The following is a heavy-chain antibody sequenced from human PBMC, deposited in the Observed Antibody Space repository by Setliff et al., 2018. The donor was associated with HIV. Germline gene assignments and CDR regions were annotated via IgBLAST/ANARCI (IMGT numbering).Heavy chain of an antibody. Sequence: SETLSLTCAVYGGSFSGYYWSWLRQPPGKGLEWIGEINHTGSTNYNPSLKSRVTISVDTSKNQFSLNLNSVTAADTAVYYCARGLPATNGVWIDYWGQGTLVTVSS. V-gene: IGHV4-34*01. J-gene: IGHJ4*02. CDR1: GGSFSGYY. CDR2: INHTGST. CDR3: ARGLPATNGVWIDY. D-gene: IGHD2-8*01.